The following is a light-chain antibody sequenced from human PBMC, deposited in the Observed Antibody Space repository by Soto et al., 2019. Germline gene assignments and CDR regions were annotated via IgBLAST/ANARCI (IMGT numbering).Light chain of an antibody. V-gene: IGKV4-1*01. Sequence: DVVMTQSPDSLTVYLGERATINCKSSQSLFYSSNQKNFLAWYKQKPGQSPELLIYWASTRESGVPDRFSGSGSGTDFTLTINGLQAEDVAVYYCQQYYSTPRTFGQGTKVEVK. CDR2: WAS. J-gene: IGKJ1*01. CDR1: QSLFYSSNQKNF. CDR3: QQYYSTPRT.